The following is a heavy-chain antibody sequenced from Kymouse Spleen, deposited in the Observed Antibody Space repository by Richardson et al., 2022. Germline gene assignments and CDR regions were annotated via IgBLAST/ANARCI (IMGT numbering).Heavy chain of an antibody. CDR3: ARPHDYSNYDYFDY. CDR1: GFTFSSYG. V-gene: IGHV3-33*01. CDR2: IWYDGSNK. J-gene: IGHJ4*02. D-gene: IGHD4-11,IGHD4-11*01. Sequence: QVQLVESGGGVVQPGRSLRLSCAASGFTFSSYGMHWVRQAPGKGLEWVAVIWYDGSNKYYADSVKGRFTISRDNSKNTLYLQMNSLRAEDTAVYYCARPHDYSNYDYFDYWGQGTLVTVSS.